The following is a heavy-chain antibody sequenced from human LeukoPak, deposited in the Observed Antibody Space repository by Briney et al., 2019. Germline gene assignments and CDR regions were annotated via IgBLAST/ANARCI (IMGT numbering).Heavy chain of an antibody. V-gene: IGHV3-23*01. CDR2: MCGSAGCT. J-gene: IGHJ5*02. CDR3: ARDRPNYHESNGHYYNRDGDH. Sequence: HTGGSLRLSCAASGFTFNIYAMSWVRLAPGKGLQWVASMCGSAGCTYYEDSVRVRFTISRDKYKNILYLQMNSLRAEDTAIYYCARDRPNYHESNGHYYNRDGDHWGQGTLVTVSS. CDR1: GFTFNIYA. D-gene: IGHD3-10*01.